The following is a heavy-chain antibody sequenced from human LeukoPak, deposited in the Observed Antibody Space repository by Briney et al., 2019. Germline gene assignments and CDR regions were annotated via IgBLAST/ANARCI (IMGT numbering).Heavy chain of an antibody. V-gene: IGHV1-69*13. CDR2: IIPIFGTA. D-gene: IGHD5-24*01. J-gene: IGHJ6*04. Sequence: SVKVSCKASGGTFSSYAISWVRQAPGQGLKWMGGIIPIFGTANYAQKFQGRVTITADESTSTAYMELSSLRSEDTAVYYCARAINPAHSLSYYGMDVWGKGTTVTVSS. CDR3: ARAINPAHSLSYYGMDV. CDR1: GGTFSSYA.